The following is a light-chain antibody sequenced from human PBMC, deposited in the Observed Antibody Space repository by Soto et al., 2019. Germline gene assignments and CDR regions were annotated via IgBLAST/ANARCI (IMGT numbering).Light chain of an antibody. V-gene: IGKV1-33*01. CDR1: QNIRKY. CDR3: QQYDNLVT. J-gene: IGKJ4*01. CDR2: DTS. Sequence: DIQLTQSPSFLAASVGDRVTITCHASQNIRKYLNWYQQKPGKAPHLLIYDTSKLETGVPSRFSGSGSGTDLTFTISSLQPEDIATYYCQQYDNLVTFGGGTKVDIK.